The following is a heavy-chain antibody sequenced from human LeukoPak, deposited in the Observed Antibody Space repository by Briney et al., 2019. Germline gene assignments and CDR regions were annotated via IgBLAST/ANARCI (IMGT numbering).Heavy chain of an antibody. J-gene: IGHJ5*02. CDR3: STSADSAGYLTSFDP. D-gene: IGHD3-22*01. Sequence: SQTLSLTCAVSGGSISSGGYSWSWIRQPPGKGLEWIGYIYHSGSTYYNPSLKSRVTISVDRSKNQFSLKLSSVTAADTAVYYCSTSADSAGYLTSFDPWGQGTLVTVSS. V-gene: IGHV4-30-2*01. CDR2: IYHSGST. CDR1: GGSISSGGYS.